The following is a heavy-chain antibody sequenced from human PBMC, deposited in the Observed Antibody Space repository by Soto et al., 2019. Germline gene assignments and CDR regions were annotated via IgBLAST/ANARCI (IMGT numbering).Heavy chain of an antibody. Sequence: QLRLVQSGAEVRKPGSSLKVSCKAPGDTFTNYAISWLRLVPGQGLEWMGGFRPFVEAADLAQKFRGRLTITADASTSTAYMELSDLRSEDTAIYYCARGGYSNSWRLDYWGQGALITVS. CDR1: GDTFTNYA. J-gene: IGHJ4*02. CDR2: FRPFVEAA. D-gene: IGHD2-21*01. V-gene: IGHV1-69*01. CDR3: ARGGYSNSWRLDY.